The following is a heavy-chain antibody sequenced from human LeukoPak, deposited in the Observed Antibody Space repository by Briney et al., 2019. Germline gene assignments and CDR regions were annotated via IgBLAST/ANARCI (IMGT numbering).Heavy chain of an antibody. Sequence: GGSLRLSCAASGFTFSSYVMSWVRQAPGKGLEWVSGISGSGGRTYYADSVKGRFTISRDNSKNTLYLQMNSLRAEDTAVYYCAKGVATNIVATAFDYWGQGTLVTVSS. CDR2: ISGSGGRT. CDR1: GFTFSSYV. J-gene: IGHJ4*02. V-gene: IGHV3-23*01. CDR3: AKGVATNIVATAFDY. D-gene: IGHD5-12*01.